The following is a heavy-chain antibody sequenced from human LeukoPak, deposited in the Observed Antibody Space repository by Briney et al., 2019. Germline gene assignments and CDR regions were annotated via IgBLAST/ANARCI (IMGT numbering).Heavy chain of an antibody. CDR2: IYYNGST. D-gene: IGHD2-21*02. V-gene: IGHV4-59*01. CDR3: ARAPGVVTVFDY. J-gene: IGHJ4*02. Sequence: SETLSLTCTVSGGSISNYYWSWIRQPPGRGLEWIGYIYYNGSTNYNPSLKSRVTISVDTSKNQFSLKLTSVTAADTAVYYCARAPGVVTVFDYWGQGTLVTVSS. CDR1: GGSISNYY.